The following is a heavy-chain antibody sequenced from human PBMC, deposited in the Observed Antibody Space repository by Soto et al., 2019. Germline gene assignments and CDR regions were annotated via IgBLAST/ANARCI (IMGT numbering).Heavy chain of an antibody. V-gene: IGHV1-69*08. J-gene: IGHJ4*02. CDR3: ATDKYGAGRVGVHF. CDR2: IVPTLRIT. CDR1: GGTSTIYT. D-gene: IGHD3-3*02. Sequence: QVQLVQSGAEVKKPGASLRVSCETSGGTSTIYTITWVRQAPGQGLQWMGRIVPTLRITNYAQEFQGRLTITADSSTSKAHIELTSLTSEGTAVYYCATDKYGAGRVGVHFWGQGTLVTVSS.